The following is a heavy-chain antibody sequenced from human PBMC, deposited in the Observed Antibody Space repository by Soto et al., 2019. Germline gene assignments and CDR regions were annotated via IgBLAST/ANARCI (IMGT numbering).Heavy chain of an antibody. CDR2: ISGSGGST. Sequence: EVQLLESGGGLVQPGGSLRFSCAASGFTFSNYAMTWVRQAPGKGLEWVSVISGSGGSTYYADSVKGRFTISRDNSNNTVYLQMNSLRAEDTAIYYCAKVGGPGISSWFGPKWFDPWGQGTLVTVSS. CDR3: AKVGGPGISSWFGPKWFDP. CDR1: GFTFSNYA. V-gene: IGHV3-23*01. J-gene: IGHJ5*02. D-gene: IGHD6-13*01.